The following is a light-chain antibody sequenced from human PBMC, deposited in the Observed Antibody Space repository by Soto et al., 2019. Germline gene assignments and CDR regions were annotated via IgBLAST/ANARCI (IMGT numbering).Light chain of an antibody. V-gene: IGKV2-28*01. Sequence: DVVMTQSPLSLPVTPGEPASISCRSSRSLLHSNGYNYLDWYLQKPGQAPQLLIYLGSNRASGVPDRFRGSGSGTDFTLKISRVEAEDVGVYYCMQPLHSPFTFGPGTKVDIK. CDR1: RSLLHSNGYNY. J-gene: IGKJ3*01. CDR3: MQPLHSPFT. CDR2: LGS.